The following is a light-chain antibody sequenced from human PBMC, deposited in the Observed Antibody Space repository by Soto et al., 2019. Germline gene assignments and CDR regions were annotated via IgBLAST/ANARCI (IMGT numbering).Light chain of an antibody. CDR2: GAS. CDR3: QQLNSYPRT. CDR1: QSVSSSY. Sequence: EIVLTQSPGTLSLSPGEKTTLSCRASQSVSSSYLAWYQQKPGQAPRLLIYGASTRATGIPARFSGSGSGTEFTLTISSLQPEDFATYYCQQLNSYPRTFGQGTKVDI. J-gene: IGKJ1*01. V-gene: IGKV3-20*01.